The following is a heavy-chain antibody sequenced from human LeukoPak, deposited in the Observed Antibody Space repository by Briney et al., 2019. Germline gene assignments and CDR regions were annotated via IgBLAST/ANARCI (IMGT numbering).Heavy chain of an antibody. CDR3: ARHDLTVISLDY. D-gene: IGHD4-17*01. CDR2: IYPGDSDT. J-gene: IGHJ4*02. Sequence: GASLQISCEGSGYRFTSYWIGWVRQVPGKGLEWMGIIYPGDSDTRYSPSFQGQVTISADKSISTAYLQWSSLKASDTAMYYCARHDLTVISLDYWGQGTLVTVSS. V-gene: IGHV5-51*01. CDR1: GYRFTSYW.